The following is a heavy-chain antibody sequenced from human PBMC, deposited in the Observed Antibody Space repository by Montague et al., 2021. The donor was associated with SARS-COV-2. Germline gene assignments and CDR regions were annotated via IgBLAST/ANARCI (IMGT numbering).Heavy chain of an antibody. CDR1: GGSISSSSYY. Sequence: SETLSLTCTVSGGSISSSSYYWGWIRQPPGKGLEWIGSIYYTGSTYYNPSLKSRVTISVDTSKNQFSLKLSSVTAADTAVYYCARDSSSRYYWFDPWGQGTLVTVSS. CDR2: IYYTGST. D-gene: IGHD6-13*01. J-gene: IGHJ5*02. V-gene: IGHV4-39*01. CDR3: ARDSSSRYYWFDP.